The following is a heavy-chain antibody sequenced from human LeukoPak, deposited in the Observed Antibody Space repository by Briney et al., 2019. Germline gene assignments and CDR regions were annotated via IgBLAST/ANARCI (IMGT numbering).Heavy chain of an antibody. D-gene: IGHD7-27*01. J-gene: IGHJ4*02. Sequence: KSGGSLRLSCAASGFTFSDYYMSWIRQAPGKGLECVSYIIISGSTIYYADSVKGRFTISRDNGKNSLYLQLNSLRAEDTAVYYCARQVFNWGKDRDYWGQGPLVTVSS. V-gene: IGHV3-11*01. CDR2: IIISGSTI. CDR3: ARQVFNWGKDRDY. CDR1: GFTFSDYY.